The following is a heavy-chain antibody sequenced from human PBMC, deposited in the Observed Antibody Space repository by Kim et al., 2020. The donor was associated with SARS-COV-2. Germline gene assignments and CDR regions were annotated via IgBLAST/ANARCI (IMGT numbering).Heavy chain of an antibody. CDR3: AKDTNTIFGVVIGPNWFDP. J-gene: IGHJ5*02. V-gene: IGHV3-30*18. CDR2: ISYDGSNK. CDR1: GFTFSSYG. Sequence: GGSLRLSCAASGFTFSSYGMHWVRQAPGKGLEWVAVISYDGSNKYYADSVKGRFTISRDNSKNTLYLQMNSLRAEDTAVYYCAKDTNTIFGVVIGPNWFDPWGQGTLVTVSS. D-gene: IGHD3-3*01.